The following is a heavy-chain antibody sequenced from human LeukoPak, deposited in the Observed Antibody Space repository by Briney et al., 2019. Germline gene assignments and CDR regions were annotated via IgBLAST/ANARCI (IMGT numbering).Heavy chain of an antibody. CDR1: GFTFNNYG. Sequence: GESLRLSCAASGFTFNNYGMHWVRQAPGKGLEWVAFIRYDGRNKYYADSVKGRFTISRDNSKNTLYLQMNSLRAEDTAVYYCAKGPKRYNILTGYFVIETAFDIWGQGTMVTVSS. CDR3: AKGPKRYNILTGYFVIETAFDI. J-gene: IGHJ3*02. D-gene: IGHD3-9*01. CDR2: IRYDGRNK. V-gene: IGHV3-30*02.